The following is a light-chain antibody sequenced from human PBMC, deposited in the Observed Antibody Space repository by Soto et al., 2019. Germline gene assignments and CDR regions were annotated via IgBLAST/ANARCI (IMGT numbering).Light chain of an antibody. J-gene: IGLJ1*01. CDR2: AVT. V-gene: IGLV2-8*01. CDR1: SSDVGGYDY. Sequence: QSVLTQPPSASGSPGQSVTISCTGSSSDVGGYDYVSWFQQHPGKAPKLMIFAVTKRPSGVPDRFSGSKSGSTASLTVSGLQAEDEADYFCSSYAGSNNYVFGTGTKVTVL. CDR3: SSYAGSNNYV.